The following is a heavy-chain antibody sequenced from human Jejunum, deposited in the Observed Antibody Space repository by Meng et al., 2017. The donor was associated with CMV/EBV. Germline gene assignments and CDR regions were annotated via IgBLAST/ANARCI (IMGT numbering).Heavy chain of an antibody. Sequence: LSCAASGFTFSTHWMHWVRQPPGKGLVWVSRMNSDGSTTNYADSVKGRFTISRDNAKNTLYLQMNSLSAEDTAVYYCATAGEFRFDNWGQGTLVTVSS. J-gene: IGHJ4*02. V-gene: IGHV3-74*01. CDR2: MNSDGSTT. CDR1: GFTFSTHW. CDR3: ATAGEFRFDN. D-gene: IGHD3-16*01.